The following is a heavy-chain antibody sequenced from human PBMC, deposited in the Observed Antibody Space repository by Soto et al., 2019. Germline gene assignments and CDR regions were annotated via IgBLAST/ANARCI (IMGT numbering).Heavy chain of an antibody. CDR3: ARGANAKRSYYYYYGMDV. CDR2: IYYSGST. J-gene: IGHJ6*02. D-gene: IGHD7-27*01. V-gene: IGHV4-59*01. Sequence: SETLSLTCTVSGGSISSYYWSWIRQPPGKGLGWIGYIYYSGSTNYNPSLKSRVTISVDTSKNQFSLKLSSVTAADTAVYYCARGANAKRSYYYYYGMDVWGQGTTVTVSS. CDR1: GGSISSYY.